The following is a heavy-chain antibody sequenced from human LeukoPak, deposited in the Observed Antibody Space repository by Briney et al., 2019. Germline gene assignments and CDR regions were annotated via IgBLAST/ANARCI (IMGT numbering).Heavy chain of an antibody. CDR3: ARERRWFDP. J-gene: IGHJ5*02. CDR1: GGSISSGGYS. Sequence: PSQTLSLTCAVSGGSISSGGYSWSWIRQPPGKGLEWIGYIYHSGSTYYNPSLKSRVTISVDRSKNQFSLELSSVTAADTAVYYCARERRWFDPWGQGTLVTVSS. CDR2: IYHSGST. V-gene: IGHV4-30-2*01.